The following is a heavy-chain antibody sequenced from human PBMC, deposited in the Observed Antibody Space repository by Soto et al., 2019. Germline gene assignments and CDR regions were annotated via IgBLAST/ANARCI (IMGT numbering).Heavy chain of an antibody. D-gene: IGHD6-13*01. Sequence: GGSLRLSCAASGFTFSNYVMHWVRQAPGKGLDWVAVILYDGSNTYYADSVKGRFTISRDNSKNTLYVQMNSLRVEDTAVYYCEREAIAAAAPPGLDVWGQGTTVTVSS. CDR1: GFTFSNYV. J-gene: IGHJ6*02. CDR3: EREAIAAAAPPGLDV. V-gene: IGHV3-30-3*01. CDR2: ILYDGSNT.